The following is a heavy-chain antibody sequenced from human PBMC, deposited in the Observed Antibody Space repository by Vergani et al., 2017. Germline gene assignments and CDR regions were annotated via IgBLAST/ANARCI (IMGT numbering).Heavy chain of an antibody. Sequence: EVQLLESGGGLVQPGGSLRLSCAASGFTFSSYAMSWVRQAPGKGLEWVSAISGSGGSTYYADSVKGRFTISRDNSKNTLYLQMNSLRAEDTAVYYCAKVGRAKAYLRRDYYFDYWGQGTLVTVSS. D-gene: IGHD1-26*01. J-gene: IGHJ4*02. V-gene: IGHV3-23*01. CDR2: ISGSGGST. CDR3: AKVGRAKAYLRRDYYFDY. CDR1: GFTFSSYA.